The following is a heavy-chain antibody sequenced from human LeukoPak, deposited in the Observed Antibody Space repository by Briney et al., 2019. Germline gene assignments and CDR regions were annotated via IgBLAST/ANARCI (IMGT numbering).Heavy chain of an antibody. V-gene: IGHV3-7*01. CDR3: AKWELYSGFYYIDY. Sequence: GGSLRLSCAASGFTFSSYWMTWVRQGAGKGLEWVANIKPDGSLIYYVDSVKGRFTISRDNAKNSLYLQMNSLRAEDTAVYYCAKWELYSGFYYIDYWGQGTLATVSS. CDR2: IKPDGSLI. D-gene: IGHD1-26*01. J-gene: IGHJ4*02. CDR1: GFTFSSYW.